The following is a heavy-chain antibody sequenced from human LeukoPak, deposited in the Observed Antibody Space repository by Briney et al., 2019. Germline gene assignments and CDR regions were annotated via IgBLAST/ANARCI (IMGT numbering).Heavy chain of an antibody. CDR1: GYTFTGYY. J-gene: IGHJ5*02. V-gene: IGHV1-2*02. Sequence: GASVKVSCKASGYTFTGYYMHWVRQAPGQGLEWMGWINPNSGGTNYAQKFQGRVTMTRDTSISTAYMELSRLRSDDTAVYYCARLMVRGVMGFDPWGQRTLVTVSS. CDR2: INPNSGGT. CDR3: ARLMVRGVMGFDP. D-gene: IGHD3-10*01.